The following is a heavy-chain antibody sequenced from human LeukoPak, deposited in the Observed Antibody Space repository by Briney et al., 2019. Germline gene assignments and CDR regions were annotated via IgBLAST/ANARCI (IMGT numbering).Heavy chain of an antibody. D-gene: IGHD1-26*01. CDR3: AKGARWELPLDY. CDR1: GFTFSSCA. V-gene: IGHV3-23*01. Sequence: PGGSLRLSCAASGFTFSSCAMSWVRQAPGKGLEWVSAISGSGGRTYYADSVKGRFTISRDNSMDTLYLQMNSLRADDTAVYYCAKGARWELPLDYWGQGTLVTVSS. J-gene: IGHJ4*02. CDR2: ISGSGGRT.